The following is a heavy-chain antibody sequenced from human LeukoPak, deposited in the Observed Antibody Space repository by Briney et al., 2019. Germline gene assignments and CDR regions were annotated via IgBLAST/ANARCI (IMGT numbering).Heavy chain of an antibody. D-gene: IGHD3-22*01. CDR1: GFTFDDYG. Sequence: GGSLRLSCAASGFTFDDYGMSWVRQAPGKGLEWVSGINWNGGSTGYADSVKGRFTISRDNAKNSLYLQMNSLRAEDTALYYCARSYYESSGSPRPSFVCGGRGPVDSVSS. J-gene: IGHJ4*02. CDR3: ARSYYESSGSPRPSFVC. V-gene: IGHV3-20*04. CDR2: INWNGGST.